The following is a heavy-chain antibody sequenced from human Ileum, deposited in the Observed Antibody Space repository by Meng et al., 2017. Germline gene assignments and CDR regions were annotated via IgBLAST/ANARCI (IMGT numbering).Heavy chain of an antibody. V-gene: IGHV4-30-4*01. CDR2: IYYDGSS. CDR1: NGSFTNVNNH. Sequence: QVQLQESGPGLVKPSQTLSLTCSVSNGSFTNVNNHWNWIRQAPGQALEHIGYIYYDGSSYATPSLKSRVTMSIDTSTNQFSLRLDSVTAADTAVYYCAREFYVDTAMVIDSWGPGALVTVSS. D-gene: IGHD5-18*01. CDR3: AREFYVDTAMVIDS. J-gene: IGHJ4*02.